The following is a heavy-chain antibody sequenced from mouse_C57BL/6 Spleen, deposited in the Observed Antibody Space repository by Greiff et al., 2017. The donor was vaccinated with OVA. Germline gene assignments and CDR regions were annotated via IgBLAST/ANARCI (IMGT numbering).Heavy chain of an antibody. Sequence: QVQLQQPGAELVMPGASVKLSCKASGYTFTSYWMHWVKQRPGQGLEWIGEIDPSDSYTNYNQKFKGKSTLTVDKSSSTAYMQLSSLTSEDSAVYYCAREDQRYFDDWGTGTTVTVSS. J-gene: IGHJ1*03. V-gene: IGHV1-69*01. CDR3: AREDQRYFDD. CDR1: GYTFTSYW. CDR2: IDPSDSYT.